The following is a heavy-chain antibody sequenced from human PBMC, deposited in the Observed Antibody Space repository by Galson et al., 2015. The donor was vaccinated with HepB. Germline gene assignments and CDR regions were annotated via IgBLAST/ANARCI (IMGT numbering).Heavy chain of an antibody. CDR3: ARAGRRPYGLDY. V-gene: IGHV1-46*03. CDR1: GYTFTSYY. Sequence: SVKVSCKASGYTFTSYYMHWVRQAPGQGLEWMGIINPSGGSTSYAQKFQGRVAMTRDTSTSTVYMELSSLRSEDTAVYYCARAGRRPYGLDYWGQGTLVTVSS. CDR2: INPSGGST. D-gene: IGHD3-10*01. J-gene: IGHJ4*02.